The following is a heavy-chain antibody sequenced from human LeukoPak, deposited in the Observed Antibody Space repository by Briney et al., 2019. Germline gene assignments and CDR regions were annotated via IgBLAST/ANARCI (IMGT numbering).Heavy chain of an antibody. CDR2: IIPILGIA. D-gene: IGHD3-3*01. V-gene: IGHV1-69*04. CDR1: GVTFTIYA. CDR3: ARDRYYDFWSGYPDY. Sequence: SVKVSCTASGVTFTIYAISWVRHAPGQGLEWMGRIIPILGIANYAQKFQGRVTITADKSTSTAYMELSSLTSEDTAVYYCARDRYYDFWSGYPDYWGQGTLGTVS. J-gene: IGHJ4*02.